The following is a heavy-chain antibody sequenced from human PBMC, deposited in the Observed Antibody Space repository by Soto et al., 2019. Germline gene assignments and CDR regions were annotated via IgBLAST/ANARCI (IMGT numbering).Heavy chain of an antibody. CDR1: GGSISSSSYY. D-gene: IGHD3-16*01. J-gene: IGHJ6*02. CDR3: ARHNGPLYVGYYYDMDV. CDR2: IYYSGYT. V-gene: IGHV4-39*01. Sequence: QLQLQESGPGLVKPSETLSLTCTVSGGSISSSSYYWGWIRQPPGKGLEWIGSIYYSGYTYYNPSLNSRVTISVDTSKNHFSLKLSSVPAADTAVYYCARHNGPLYVGYYYDMDVWGQGTTVTVSS.